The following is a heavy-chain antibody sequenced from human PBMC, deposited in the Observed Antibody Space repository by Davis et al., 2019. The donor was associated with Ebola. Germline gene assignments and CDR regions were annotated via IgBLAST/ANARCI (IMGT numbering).Heavy chain of an antibody. J-gene: IGHJ3*02. V-gene: IGHV5-51*01. CDR3: ASLRRTITGMDDAFDI. CDR2: FYTGDSDT. Sequence: GESLKISCKDSGNRFPSHWIGWVRQMPGKGLEWMVIFYTGDSDTRYIPSFRGQVTISADKSTKTAFLQWSRLKASDTAMYYCASLRRTITGMDDAFDIWGQGTMVTVSS. D-gene: IGHD1-20*01. CDR1: GNRFPSHW.